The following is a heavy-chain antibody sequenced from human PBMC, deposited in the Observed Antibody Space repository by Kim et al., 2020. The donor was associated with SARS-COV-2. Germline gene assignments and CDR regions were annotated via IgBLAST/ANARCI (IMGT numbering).Heavy chain of an antibody. CDR2: NT. Sequence: NTNYAQKFQERVTITRDMSTSTAYMELSSLRSEDTAMYYCAAIYDSSGYSSLWGQGTLVTVSS. V-gene: IGHV1-58*01. D-gene: IGHD3-22*01. CDR3: AAIYDSSGYSSL. J-gene: IGHJ4*02.